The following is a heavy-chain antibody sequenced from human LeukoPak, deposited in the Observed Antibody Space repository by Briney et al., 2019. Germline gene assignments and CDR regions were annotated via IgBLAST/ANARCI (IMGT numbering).Heavy chain of an antibody. CDR1: GFTFTTYA. V-gene: IGHV3-30-3*01. CDR2: ISNDGNSK. Sequence: GGSLRLSCSASGFTFTTYAVHWVRQAPGKGLEWVAVISNDGNSKNFADSVKGRFTISRDNSKNTVYLQMNSLRAEDTAMYYCVRDRALDYWGQGTLVTVSS. D-gene: IGHD3-10*01. CDR3: VRDRALDY. J-gene: IGHJ4*02.